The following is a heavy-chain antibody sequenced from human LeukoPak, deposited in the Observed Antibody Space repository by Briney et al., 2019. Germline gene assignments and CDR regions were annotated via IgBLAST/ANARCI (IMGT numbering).Heavy chain of an antibody. Sequence: GGSLRLSCAASGFTFNGYAMTWVRQAPGKGLEWVSSISGRGDDTYSADSVKGRFTISRDNSKNTLYLQMNSLRAEDTAVYYCAKGQSRDDFWSGYLPHFDYWGQGTLVTVFS. CDR1: GFTFNGYA. D-gene: IGHD3-3*01. CDR3: AKGQSRDDFWSGYLPHFDY. CDR2: ISGRGDDT. J-gene: IGHJ4*02. V-gene: IGHV3-23*01.